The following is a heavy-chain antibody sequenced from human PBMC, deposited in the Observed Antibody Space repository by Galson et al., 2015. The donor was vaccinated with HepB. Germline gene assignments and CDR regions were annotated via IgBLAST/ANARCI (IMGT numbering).Heavy chain of an antibody. J-gene: IGHJ6*02. CDR1: RFTFSKYS. CDR3: ARGTYCSSGGCSHSSYYYGMDV. D-gene: IGHD2-15*01. CDR2: ISPNGLST. V-gene: IGHV3-64*01. Sequence: SLRLSCAASRFTFSKYSLHWVRQAPGKGLEYVSSISPNGLSTYYANSVDGRFIISRDNSKNTLYLQIGSLRSEDTAVYYCARGTYCSSGGCSHSSYYYGMDVWGQGTTVTVSS.